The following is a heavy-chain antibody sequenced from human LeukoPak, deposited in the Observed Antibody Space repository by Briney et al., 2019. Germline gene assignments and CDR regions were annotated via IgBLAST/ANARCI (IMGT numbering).Heavy chain of an antibody. J-gene: IGHJ4*02. V-gene: IGHV1-46*01. D-gene: IGHD5-18*01. Sequence: ASVKVSCKASGYTFTSYYMHWVRQAPGQGLEWMGIINPSSSSTTYAQNFQGRVTMTRDTSTTTVYLDLSSLRSEDTAVYYCARDALSGFGCLDFWGQGTLVTVSS. CDR2: INPSSSST. CDR1: GYTFTSYY. CDR3: ARDALSGFGCLDF.